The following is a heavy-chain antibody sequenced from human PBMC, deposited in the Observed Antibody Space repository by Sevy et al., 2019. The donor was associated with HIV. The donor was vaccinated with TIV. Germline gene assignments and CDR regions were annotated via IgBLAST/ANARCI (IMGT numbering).Heavy chain of an antibody. J-gene: IGHJ4*01. Sequence: SETLSLTCAVSGVSFSDYYWAWIRQAPGKGLEWIGEVSQSGSANYNPSLRSRVIMSLDTSKNHVSLKLTSVTAADTAMYYCASGPLFGPEYCSGSTCPKIDFWSQGTLVTVSS. CDR3: ASGPLFGPEYCSGSTCPKIDF. D-gene: IGHD2-15*01. CDR2: VSQSGSA. CDR1: GVSFSDYY. V-gene: IGHV4-34*01.